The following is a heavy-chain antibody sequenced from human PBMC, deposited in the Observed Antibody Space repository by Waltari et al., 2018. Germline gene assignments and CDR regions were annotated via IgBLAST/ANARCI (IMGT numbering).Heavy chain of an antibody. D-gene: IGHD1-1*01. J-gene: IGHJ3*02. CDR3: ARDRGGTGAFDI. CDR1: GGTFSSYA. Sequence: QVQLVQSGAEVKKPGSSVKVSCKASGGTFSSYAISWMRQAPGQGLEWMGGFIPIFGTANYAQKFQGIVTITADESTSTAYMELSSLRSEDTAVYYCARDRGGTGAFDIWGQGTMVTVSS. CDR2: FIPIFGTA. V-gene: IGHV1-69*01.